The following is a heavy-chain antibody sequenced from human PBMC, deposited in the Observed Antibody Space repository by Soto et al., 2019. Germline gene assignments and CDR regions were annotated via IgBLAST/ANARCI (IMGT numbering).Heavy chain of an antibody. J-gene: IGHJ4*02. CDR3: ARHHDS. CDR2: IYYTGST. V-gene: IGHV4-59*08. CDR1: GDSFSTYY. Sequence: SETLSLTCTVSGDSFSTYYWSWIRQPPGKGLEWVGYIYYTGSTNYNPSLKSRVTISVDTSKNQFSLKLSSVTAADTAVYYCARHHDSWGQGTLVTVSS.